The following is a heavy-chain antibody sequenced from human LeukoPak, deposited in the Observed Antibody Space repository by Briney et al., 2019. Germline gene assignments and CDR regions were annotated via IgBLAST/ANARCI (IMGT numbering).Heavy chain of an antibody. CDR1: GGSISSSSYY. CDR2: IYYSGST. D-gene: IGHD4-17*01. CDR3: ARVPMTTVNFDY. Sequence: SETLSLTCTVSGGSISSSSYYWGWIRQPPGKGLEWIGSIYYSGSTYYNPSLKSRVTISVDTSKNQFSLKLSSVTAADTAVYYCARVPMTTVNFDYWGQGTLVTVSS. V-gene: IGHV4-39*07. J-gene: IGHJ4*02.